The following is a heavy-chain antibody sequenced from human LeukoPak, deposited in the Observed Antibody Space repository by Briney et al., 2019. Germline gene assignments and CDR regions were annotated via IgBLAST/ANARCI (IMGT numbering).Heavy chain of an antibody. D-gene: IGHD3-3*01. CDR2: IHSGGST. J-gene: IGHJ4*02. CDR3: ARDLIGRSDS. V-gene: IGHV3-53*01. CDR1: GFTVSSNY. Sequence: PGGSLRLSCAASGFTVSSNYMSWVRQAPGKGLEWVAVIHSGGSTCCADSVKGRFTISRDNSKNTLYLQMNSLRAEDTAVYYCARDLIGRSDSWGQGTLVTVSS.